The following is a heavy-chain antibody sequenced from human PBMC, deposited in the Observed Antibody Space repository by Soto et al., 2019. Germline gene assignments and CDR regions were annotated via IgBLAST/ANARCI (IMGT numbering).Heavy chain of an antibody. Sequence: GASVKVSCKASGYTFTSYGISWVRQAPGQGLEWMGWISAYNGNTNYAQKLQGRVTMTTDTSTSTAYMELRSLRSDDTAVYYCARFQSFDWLQPPDYWGQGTLVTVSS. V-gene: IGHV1-18*01. CDR3: ARFQSFDWLQPPDY. J-gene: IGHJ4*02. D-gene: IGHD3-9*01. CDR1: GYTFTSYG. CDR2: ISAYNGNT.